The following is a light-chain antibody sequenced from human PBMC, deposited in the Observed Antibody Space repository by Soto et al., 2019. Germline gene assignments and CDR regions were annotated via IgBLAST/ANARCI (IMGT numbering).Light chain of an antibody. CDR2: EVS. J-gene: IGKJ2*01. CDR1: QTLLRSDGKTY. V-gene: IGKV2D-29*01. CDR3: LQSIRLPYT. Sequence: DIVMTQTPLSLSVTPGQPASISCKSSQTLLRSDGKTYLYWYLQKPGQPPQLLISEVSNRFSGVKDXXSICGSGTDFILKISPVEAEDVGVSACLQSIRLPYTFGQGTKLEIK.